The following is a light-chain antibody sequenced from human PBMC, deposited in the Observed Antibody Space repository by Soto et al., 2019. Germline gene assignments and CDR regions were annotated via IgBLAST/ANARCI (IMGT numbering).Light chain of an antibody. Sequence: DIQMTQSPSSLSASVVDRVTITCRASQSISSSLNWYQQKPGKAPKLLIYAASSLQSGVPSSFSGSGSGTDFTLTISSLQPEDFATYYCQQSYSTPQTCGQGTKGDIK. CDR3: QQSYSTPQT. V-gene: IGKV1-39*01. CDR2: AAS. CDR1: QSISSS. J-gene: IGKJ1*01.